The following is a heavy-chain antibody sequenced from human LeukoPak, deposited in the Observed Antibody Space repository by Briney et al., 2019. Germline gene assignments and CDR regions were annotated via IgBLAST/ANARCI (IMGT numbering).Heavy chain of an antibody. J-gene: IGHJ5*02. V-gene: IGHV4-38-2*02. CDR3: TRLSHVAGAPKVSWFDP. D-gene: IGHD1-26*01. CDR2: IYHSGTT. CDR1: AYSISNGFV. Sequence: SETLSLTCTVSAYSISNGFVWGWIRQPPGKGLEWIASIYHSGTTYYDPSLKSRVTMSVDTSKNQFSLRLSSVTAADTAVYYCTRLSHVAGAPKVSWFDPWGQGTLVTVSS.